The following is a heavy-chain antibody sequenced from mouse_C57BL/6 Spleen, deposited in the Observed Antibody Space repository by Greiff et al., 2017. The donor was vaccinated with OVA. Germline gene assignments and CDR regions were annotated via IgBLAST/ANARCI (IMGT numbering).Heavy chain of an antibody. D-gene: IGHD1-1*01. CDR2: ISSGSSTI. CDR3: ARVGYYYGSSYGAMDY. CDR1: GFTFSDYG. Sequence: EVKVVESGGGLVKPGGSLKLSCAASGFTFSDYGMHWVRQAPEKGLEWVAYISSGSSTIYYADTVKGRFTISRDNAKNTLFLQMTSLRSEDTAMYYCARVGYYYGSSYGAMDYWGQGTSVTVSS. V-gene: IGHV5-17*01. J-gene: IGHJ4*01.